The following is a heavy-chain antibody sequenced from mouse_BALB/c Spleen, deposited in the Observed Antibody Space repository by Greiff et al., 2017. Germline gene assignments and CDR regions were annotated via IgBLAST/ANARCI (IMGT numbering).Heavy chain of an antibody. J-gene: IGHJ2*01. CDR1: GYTFTSYW. Sequence: QVQLQQPGAELVKPGASVKLSCKASGYTFTSYWMHWVKQRPGQGLEWIGEINPSNGRTNYNEKFKSKATLTVDKSSSTAYMELRSLTSEDSAVYYCARKGWDYWGQGTTLTVSS. CDR2: INPSNGRT. V-gene: IGHV1S81*02. CDR3: ARKGWDY. D-gene: IGHD1-1*02.